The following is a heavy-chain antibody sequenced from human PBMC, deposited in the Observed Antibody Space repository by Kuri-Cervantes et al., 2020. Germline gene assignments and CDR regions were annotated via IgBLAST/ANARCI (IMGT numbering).Heavy chain of an antibody. CDR2: IYTSGST. D-gene: IGHD2-2*01. Sequence: SETLSLTCTVSGGSISSYYWSWIRQPAGKGPEWIGRIYTSGSTNYNPSLKSRVTMSVDTSKNQFSLKLSSVTAADTAVYYCARGPGLGYCSSTSCSAYYFDYWGQGTLVTVSS. V-gene: IGHV4-4*07. CDR3: ARGPGLGYCSSTSCSAYYFDY. J-gene: IGHJ4*02. CDR1: GGSISSYY.